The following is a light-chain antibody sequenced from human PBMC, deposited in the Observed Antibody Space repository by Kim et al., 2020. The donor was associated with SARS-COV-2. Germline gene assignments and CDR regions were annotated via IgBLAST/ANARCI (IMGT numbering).Light chain of an antibody. J-gene: IGKJ1*01. CDR3: QHYYSTPWT. Sequence: ASVGDRVPITCRASQGIGTSLAWFQQKPGKAPKLLLYAASRLESGVPSRFSGSGSGTDYTLSINGLQPEDFATYYCQHYYSTPWTFGQGTKVDIK. CDR1: QGIGTS. V-gene: IGKV1-NL1*01. CDR2: AAS.